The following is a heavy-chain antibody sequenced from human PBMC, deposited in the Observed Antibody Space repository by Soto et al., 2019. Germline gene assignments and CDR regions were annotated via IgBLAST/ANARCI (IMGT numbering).Heavy chain of an antibody. CDR3: ATWEERCFQD. V-gene: IGHV3-30-3*01. D-gene: IGHD1-26*01. CDR2: ISHDGSHK. J-gene: IGHJ1*01. CDR1: GFTFNSFT. Sequence: QVQLVESGGGVVQPGRSLRLSCAASGFTFNSFTMHWVRQAPGKGLEWVAVISHDGSHKYSADSVKGRFTISRDDSKNTLYLQMSSLRVEDTAIYYCATWEERCFQDWGQGTLVTVSS.